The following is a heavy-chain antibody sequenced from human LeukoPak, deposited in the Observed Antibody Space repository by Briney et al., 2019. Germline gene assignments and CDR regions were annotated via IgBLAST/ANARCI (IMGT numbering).Heavy chain of an antibody. CDR3: ARDRGGSYGEFDY. D-gene: IGHD1-26*01. Sequence: GGSLRLSCAASGFTFSNYGMTWVRQAPGKGLEWLSHISSSGTMTYYADSVKGRFTISRDNTKNALYLQMNSLRSEDTAVYYCARDRGGSYGEFDYWGQGTLVTVSS. V-gene: IGHV3-48*03. CDR2: ISSSGTMT. J-gene: IGHJ4*02. CDR1: GFTFSNYG.